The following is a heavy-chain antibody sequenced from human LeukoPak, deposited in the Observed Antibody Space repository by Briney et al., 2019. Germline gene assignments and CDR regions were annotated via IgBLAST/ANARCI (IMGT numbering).Heavy chain of an antibody. Sequence: GGSLRLSCAASGFTFSDYYMSWIRQAPGKGLEWVSYISSSSSYTNYADSVKGRFTISRDNAKNSLYLQMNSLRAEDTAVYYCARDYGSGSYYNGIDYWGQGTLVSVSS. CDR3: ARDYGSGSYYNGIDY. V-gene: IGHV3-11*05. CDR2: ISSSSSYT. CDR1: GFTFSDYY. J-gene: IGHJ4*02. D-gene: IGHD3-10*01.